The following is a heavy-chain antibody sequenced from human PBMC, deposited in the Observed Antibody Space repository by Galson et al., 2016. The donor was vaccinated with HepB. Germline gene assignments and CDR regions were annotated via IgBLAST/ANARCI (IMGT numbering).Heavy chain of an antibody. CDR2: INGGTTYT. V-gene: IGHV3-11*06. J-gene: IGHJ4*02. CDR3: ARAYYGSGVYGY. Sequence: SLRLSCAASGFTFSDYYMSWIRQAPGKGLEWISYINGGTTYTKYAASVRGRITISRDNAKNSLYLQMNSLRAEDTAVYYCARAYYGSGVYGYWGQGTLVTVSS. D-gene: IGHD3-10*01. CDR1: GFTFSDYY.